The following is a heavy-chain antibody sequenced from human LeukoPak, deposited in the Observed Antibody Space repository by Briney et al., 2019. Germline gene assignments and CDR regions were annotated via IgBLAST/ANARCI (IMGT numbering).Heavy chain of an antibody. Sequence: PSETLSLTCAVCGGSFNGYYWGWIRQPPGHGLEWIGEINHSGSTNYNPSLKSRVTISVDTSKNQFSLKLSSVTAADTAVYYCASGYSSSWGDYWGQGTLVTVSS. J-gene: IGHJ4*02. CDR1: GGSFNGYY. V-gene: IGHV4-34*01. D-gene: IGHD6-13*01. CDR3: ASGYSSSWGDY. CDR2: INHSGST.